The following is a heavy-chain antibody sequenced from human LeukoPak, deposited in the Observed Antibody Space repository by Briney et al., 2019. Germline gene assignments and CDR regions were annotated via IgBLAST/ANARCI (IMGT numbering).Heavy chain of an antibody. CDR3: AKATTRDSSNTFDH. CDR1: GFTFSGYG. V-gene: IGHV3-30*02. CDR2: IRYDGSDK. Sequence: PGGSLRLSCAASGFTFSGYGMHWVRQAPGKGLEWVSFIRYDGSDKYYADSVKGRFTISRDNSKNTLFLQMNSLRAEDTAVYYCAKATTRDSSNTFDHWGQGILVTVSS. J-gene: IGHJ4*02. D-gene: IGHD3-22*01.